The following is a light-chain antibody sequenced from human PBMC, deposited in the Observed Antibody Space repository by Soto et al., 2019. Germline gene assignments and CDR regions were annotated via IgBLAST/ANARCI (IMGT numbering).Light chain of an antibody. CDR3: NSYTARRSLYV. CDR2: DVS. Sequence: QSALTQPASVSGAPGQSITISCTGTSSDIGGYVYVSWYQQYPGKAPKRMIYDVSNRPSGFSDRFSGSKSANAASLTISGLKAEDEADYYCNSYTARRSLYVFGTGTKLTVL. V-gene: IGLV2-14*01. CDR1: SSDIGGYVY. J-gene: IGLJ1*01.